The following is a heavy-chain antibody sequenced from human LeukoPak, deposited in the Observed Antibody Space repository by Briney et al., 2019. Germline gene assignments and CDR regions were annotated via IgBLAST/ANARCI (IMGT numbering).Heavy chain of an antibody. Sequence: SETLSLTCTVSGGSISSYYWSWIRQPAGKRLEWIGRIYTSGSTNYNPPLKSRVTMSVDTSKNQFSLKLSSVTAADTAVYYCAKQMTTVTTFDYWGQGTLVTVSS. D-gene: IGHD4-17*01. V-gene: IGHV4-4*07. CDR3: AKQMTTVTTFDY. CDR1: GGSISSYY. CDR2: IYTSGST. J-gene: IGHJ4*02.